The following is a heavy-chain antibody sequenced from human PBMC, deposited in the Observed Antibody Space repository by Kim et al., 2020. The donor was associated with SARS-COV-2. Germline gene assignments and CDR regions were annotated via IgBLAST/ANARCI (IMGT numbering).Heavy chain of an antibody. D-gene: IGHD3-10*02. CDR3: ARGMFKTGFDV. Sequence: GGSLRLSCAASGFTLRSYWINWVRQAPGKGLVWVSRIGGDGISTHYADSVKGRFTVPRDNDDKTVYLQMNSLRADDTTVYYCARGMFKTGFDVWGQGTTVTVSS. CDR1: GFTLRSYW. CDR2: IGGDGIST. J-gene: IGHJ6*02. V-gene: IGHV3-74*01.